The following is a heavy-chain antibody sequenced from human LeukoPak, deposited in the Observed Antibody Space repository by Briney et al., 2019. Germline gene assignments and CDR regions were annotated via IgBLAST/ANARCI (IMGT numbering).Heavy chain of an antibody. CDR1: GYXFTGYY. CDR3: ARVTVVDGFDP. V-gene: IGHV1-2*02. Sequence: ASVKVSCKASGYXFTGYYIHWVRQAPGQGLEWMGWINPNSGGTNYAQKFQGRVTITRDTSISTAYMELSRLRSDDTAVYYCARVTVVDGFDPWGQGTLVTVSS. J-gene: IGHJ5*02. D-gene: IGHD4-23*01. CDR2: INPNSGGT.